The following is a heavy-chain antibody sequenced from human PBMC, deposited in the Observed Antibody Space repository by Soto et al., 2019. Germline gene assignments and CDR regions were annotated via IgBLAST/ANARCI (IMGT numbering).Heavy chain of an antibody. D-gene: IGHD3-22*01. CDR1: GFTFSSLG. CDR3: VKEIGDSSDSPLDY. CDR2: ISHDGSST. V-gene: IGHV3-30*18. Sequence: QVQLVESGGGVVQPGRSLRLSCAASGFTFSSLGMHWVRQAPGKGLEWVGIISHDGSSTYYADSVKGGFPISRDNSKNTLDLQLSSLTTEDTAVYYCVKEIGDSSDSPLDYWGQGTLVTVSS. J-gene: IGHJ4*02.